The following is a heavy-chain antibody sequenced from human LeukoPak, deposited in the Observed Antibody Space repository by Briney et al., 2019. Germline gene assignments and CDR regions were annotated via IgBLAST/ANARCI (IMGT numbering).Heavy chain of an antibody. D-gene: IGHD3-16*01. J-gene: IGHJ2*01. V-gene: IGHV4-39*01. Sequence: SETLSLTCTVSAGSISSSSYYWGWIRQPPGKGLEWIGSIYYSGSTYYNPSLKSRVTISVDTSKNQFSLKLSSVTAADTAVYYCARLAYVDWYFDLWGRGTLVTVSS. CDR1: AGSISSSSYY. CDR2: IYYSGST. CDR3: ARLAYVDWYFDL.